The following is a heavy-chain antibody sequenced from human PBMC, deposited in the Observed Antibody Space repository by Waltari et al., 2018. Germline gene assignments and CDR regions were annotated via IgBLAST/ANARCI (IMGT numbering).Heavy chain of an antibody. CDR1: GGSISSSSYY. CDR2: IYYSGST. J-gene: IGHJ4*02. V-gene: IGHV4-39*07. CDR3: ARGNDYSNSGLYYFDY. Sequence: QLQLQESGPGLVKPSETLSLTCTVSGGSISSSSYYWGWIRQPPGKGLEWIGSIYYSGSTYYNPSLKSRVTISVDTSKNQFSLKLSSVTAADTAVYYCARGNDYSNSGLYYFDYWGQGTLVTVSS. D-gene: IGHD4-4*01.